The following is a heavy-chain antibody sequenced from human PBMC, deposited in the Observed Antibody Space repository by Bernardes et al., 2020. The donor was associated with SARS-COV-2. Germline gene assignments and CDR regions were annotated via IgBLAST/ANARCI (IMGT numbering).Heavy chain of an antibody. V-gene: IGHV3-53*01. CDR1: GLTVSSNY. J-gene: IGHJ6*02. CDR3: ARDLVVYGMDV. CDR2: MYSGGST. Sequence: GGSQRLSCAASGLTVSSNYMSWVRQAPGKGLEWVSLMYSGGSTFYGDSVKGRFNISRDNSKNTLYLQMNSLRAEDTAVYYCARDLVVYGMDVWGQGTTVIVSS. D-gene: IGHD2-15*01.